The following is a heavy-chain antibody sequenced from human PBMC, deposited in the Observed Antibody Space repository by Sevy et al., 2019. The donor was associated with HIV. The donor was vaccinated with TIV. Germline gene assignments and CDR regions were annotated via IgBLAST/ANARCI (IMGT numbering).Heavy chain of an antibody. Sequence: GGSLRLSCAASGFTFSNAWMSWVRQAPGKGLEWVGHIKSKTDVGTTDYAAPVKGRFTISRDVSKNTLSLQMNSLQTEVTAIYYCSSDSRGRGHSARLDVWGQGTLVTVS. D-gene: IGHD3-10*01. J-gene: IGHJ4*02. V-gene: IGHV3-15*01. CDR3: SSDSRGRGHSARLDV. CDR1: GFTFSNAW. CDR2: IKSKTDVGTT.